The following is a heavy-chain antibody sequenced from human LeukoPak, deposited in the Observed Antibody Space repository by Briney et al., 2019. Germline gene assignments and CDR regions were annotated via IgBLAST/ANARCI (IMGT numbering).Heavy chain of an antibody. Sequence: GESLKISCKASGSRFTNSWIAWVRQIPGKGLEWMGMIYLGDSDTRYSPSFQGQVTISADKSISTAYLQWSSLKASDTAMYYCARQSDFLIDYWGQGTLVTVSS. CDR2: IYLGDSDT. CDR1: GSRFTNSW. V-gene: IGHV5-51*01. J-gene: IGHJ4*02. CDR3: ARQSDFLIDY. D-gene: IGHD3/OR15-3a*01.